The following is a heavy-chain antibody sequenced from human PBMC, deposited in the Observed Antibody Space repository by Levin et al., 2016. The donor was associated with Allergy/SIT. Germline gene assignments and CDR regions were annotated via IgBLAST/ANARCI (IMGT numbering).Heavy chain of an antibody. CDR2: LYHNETT. CDR1: GDSISSGGYS. Sequence: LRLSCTVSGDSISSGGYSWNWVRQPPGKGLEWIGCLYHNETTYYNPSLKSRVTISIHRSKNQLSLNLKSVTAADTAVYYCVRGGYNWVTRRHYHGLDVWGQGTTVTVSS. V-gene: IGHV4-30-2*01. J-gene: IGHJ6*02. D-gene: IGHD1-20*01. CDR3: VRGGYNWVTRRHYHGLDV.